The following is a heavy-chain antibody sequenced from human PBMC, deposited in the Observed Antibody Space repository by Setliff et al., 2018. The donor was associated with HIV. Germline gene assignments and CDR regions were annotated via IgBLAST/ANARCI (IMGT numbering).Heavy chain of an antibody. Sequence: GASVKVSCKASGFTFTEYYIHWVRQAPGQGLEWMGWIGADNGNTNYAQKFQGRVTMTTDTSTSTVYMELSSLRSEDTAVYYCARGLAVAGKSYYYYYYMDVWGKGTTVTVSS. CDR2: IGADNGNT. J-gene: IGHJ6*03. CDR1: GFTFTEYY. D-gene: IGHD6-19*01. CDR3: ARGLAVAGKSYYYYYYMDV. V-gene: IGHV1-18*04.